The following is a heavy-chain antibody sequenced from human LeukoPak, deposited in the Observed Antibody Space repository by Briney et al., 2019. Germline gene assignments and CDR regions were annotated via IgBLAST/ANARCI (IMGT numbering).Heavy chain of an antibody. V-gene: IGHV4-4*07. CDR2: IYSSGST. CDR3: ARGLSATVVTQGEYYFDY. CDR1: GGSISSYY. Sequence: PSETLSLTCTVSGGSISSYYWSWIRQPAGKGLEWIGRIYSSGSTNYNPSLKSRLTISVDTSKNQFSLKLSSVTAADTAVYYCARGLSATVVTQGEYYFDYWGQGTLVTVSS. D-gene: IGHD4-17*01. J-gene: IGHJ4*02.